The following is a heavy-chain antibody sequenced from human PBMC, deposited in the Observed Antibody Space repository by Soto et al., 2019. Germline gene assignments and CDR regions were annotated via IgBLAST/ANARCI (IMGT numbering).Heavy chain of an antibody. CDR1: GYAFTSFH. CDR2: IKPGGGST. D-gene: IGHD2-2*01. CDR3: ARGHQYFHP. J-gene: IGHJ1*01. Sequence: ASVKVSCKASGYAFTSFHLHWLRQAPGKGPEWLGIIKPGGGSTSYAQRFRGRLTMTRDTSTSTVYMEMNSLRSDATAVYYCARGHQYFHPWGQGTLVTVSS. V-gene: IGHV1-46*01.